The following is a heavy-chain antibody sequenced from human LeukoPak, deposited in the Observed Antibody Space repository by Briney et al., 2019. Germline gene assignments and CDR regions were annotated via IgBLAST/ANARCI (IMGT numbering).Heavy chain of an antibody. CDR2: ISAYNGNT. V-gene: IGHV1-18*01. J-gene: IGHJ3*02. CDR1: GYTFTSYG. D-gene: IGHD2-2*01. CDR3: ARGRGYCSSTSCPRAFDI. Sequence: ASVKVSCKASGYTFTSYGINWVRQAPGQGLEWMGWISAYNGNTNYAQKLQGRVTMTTDTSTSTAYMELRSLRSDDTAVYYCARGRGYCSSTSCPRAFDIWGQGTMVTVSS.